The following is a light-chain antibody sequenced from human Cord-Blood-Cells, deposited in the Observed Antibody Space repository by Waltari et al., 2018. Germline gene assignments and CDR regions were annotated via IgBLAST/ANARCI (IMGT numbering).Light chain of an antibody. CDR1: SSDVGRYNF. Sequence: QSALTQPASVSGSPGQSIPISCTGTSSDVGRYNFVSWYQQHPGKAPKLMIYEGSKRPSVVSNRFAGSKSGNTASLTISGLQAEDEADYYCCSYAGSSTWVFGGGTKLTVL. CDR3: CSYAGSSTWV. CDR2: EGS. J-gene: IGLJ3*02. V-gene: IGLV2-23*01.